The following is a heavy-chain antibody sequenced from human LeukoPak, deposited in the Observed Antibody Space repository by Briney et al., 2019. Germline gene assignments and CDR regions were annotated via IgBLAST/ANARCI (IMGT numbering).Heavy chain of an antibody. CDR3: ARGRPTQLRFLEWLLLG. CDR1: GGTFSSYA. CDR2: IIPIFGTA. J-gene: IGHJ4*02. V-gene: IGHV1-69*01. D-gene: IGHD3-3*01. Sequence: SAKVSCKAFGGTFSSYAISWVRQAPGQGLEWMGGIIPIFGTANYAQKFQGRVTITADESTSTAYMELSSLRSEDTAVYYCARGRPTQLRFLEWLLLGWGQGTLVTVSS.